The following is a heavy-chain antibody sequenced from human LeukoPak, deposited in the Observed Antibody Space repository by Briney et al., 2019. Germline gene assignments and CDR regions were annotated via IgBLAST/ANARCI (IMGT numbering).Heavy chain of an antibody. CDR2: INPSGGST. V-gene: IGHV1-46*01. CDR1: GYTFTSYY. CDR3: ARGLQYYDILTGPPDY. Sequence: ASMKVSCKASGYTFTSYYMHWVRQAPGQGLEWMGIINPSGGSTSYAQKFQGRVTMTRDTSTSTVYMELSSLRSEDTAVYYCARGLQYYDILTGPPDYWGQGTLVTVSS. J-gene: IGHJ4*02. D-gene: IGHD3-9*01.